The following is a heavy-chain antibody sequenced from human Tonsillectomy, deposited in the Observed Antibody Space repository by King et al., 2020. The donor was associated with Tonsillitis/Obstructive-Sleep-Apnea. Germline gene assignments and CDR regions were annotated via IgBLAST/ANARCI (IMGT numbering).Heavy chain of an antibody. CDR2: ISSSSSYI. Sequence: VQLVESGGGLVKPGGSLRLSCAASGFTFSSYSMNWVRQAPGKGLEWVSSISSSSSYIYYADSVQGRFTISRDNAKNSLYLQMNSLRAEDTAVYYCARDDSDAFDIWGQGTMVTVSS. V-gene: IGHV3-21*01. CDR1: GFTFSSYS. J-gene: IGHJ3*02. CDR3: ARDDSDAFDI. D-gene: IGHD2-15*01.